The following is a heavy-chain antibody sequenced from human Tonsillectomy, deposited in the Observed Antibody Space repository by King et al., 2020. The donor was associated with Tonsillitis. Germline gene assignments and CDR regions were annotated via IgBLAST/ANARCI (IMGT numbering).Heavy chain of an antibody. Sequence: QLVQSGAEMKKPGASVKVSCKASGYTFTGYYMHWVRQAPGQGLEWMGWINPNSGGTNYAQKFQGRVTMTRDTSISTAYMELSRLRSDDTAVYYCARRYFDWLSTNLFDYWGQGTLVTVSS. CDR2: INPNSGGT. J-gene: IGHJ4*02. D-gene: IGHD3-9*01. CDR3: ARRYFDWLSTNLFDY. CDR1: GYTFTGYY. V-gene: IGHV1-2*02.